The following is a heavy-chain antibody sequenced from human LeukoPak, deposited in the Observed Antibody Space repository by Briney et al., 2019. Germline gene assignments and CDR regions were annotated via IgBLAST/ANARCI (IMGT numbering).Heavy chain of an antibody. CDR2: INPSGDST. J-gene: IGHJ4*02. CDR3: VSIGRHLDPFDY. V-gene: IGHV1-46*01. D-gene: IGHD2-21*01. CDR1: RYTFTSYY. Sequence: ASVKVSCKASRYTFTSYYLHWVRQAPGQGLEWMGIINPSGDSTTYAQRFQDRITMTRDTSTSTVYMELSSLRSEDTAVYYCVSIGRHLDPFDYWGQGTLVTVSS.